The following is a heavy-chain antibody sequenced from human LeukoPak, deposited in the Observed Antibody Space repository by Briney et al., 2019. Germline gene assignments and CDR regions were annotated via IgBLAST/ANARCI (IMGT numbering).Heavy chain of an antibody. Sequence: GGSLRLSCAASGFTFSSYSMNWVRQAPGKGLEWVSSISSSSSYIYYADSVKGRFTISRDNAKNSLYLQMNSLRAEDTAVYYCARDFPTVTHNGVDVWGQGTTVTVSS. CDR2: ISSSSSYI. CDR1: GFTFSSYS. D-gene: IGHD4-17*01. CDR3: ARDFPTVTHNGVDV. V-gene: IGHV3-21*01. J-gene: IGHJ6*02.